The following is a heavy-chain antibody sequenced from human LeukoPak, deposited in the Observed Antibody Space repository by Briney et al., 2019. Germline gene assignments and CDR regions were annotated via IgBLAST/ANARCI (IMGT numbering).Heavy chain of an antibody. J-gene: IGHJ5*02. CDR2: INPNSGGT. CDR1: GYTFTGYY. CDR3: ARERGLLWFGELFGEFDP. V-gene: IGHV1-2*02. D-gene: IGHD3-10*01. Sequence: GASVKVSCKASGYTFTGYYMHWVRQAPGQGLEWMGWINPNSGGTNYAQKFQGRVTMTRDTSISTAYMELSRLRSDDTAVYYCARERGLLWFGELFGEFDPWGQGTLVTVSS.